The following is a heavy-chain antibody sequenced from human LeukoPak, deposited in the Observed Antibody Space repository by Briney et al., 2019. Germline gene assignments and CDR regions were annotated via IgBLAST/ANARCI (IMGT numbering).Heavy chain of an antibody. V-gene: IGHV3-23*01. CDR3: AKDGGLWVSAHWGDS. CDR1: GFTFNNYV. D-gene: IGHD7-27*01. CDR2: IDYSGGAT. J-gene: IGHJ4*02. Sequence: GGSLRLSCAASGFTFNNYVMSWVRQAPGKGLEWVSGIDYSGGATNYADSVQGRFTVSRDNSKNTLYLRMNNLRAEDTAVYYCAKDGGLWVSAHWGDSWGRGTLVTVSS.